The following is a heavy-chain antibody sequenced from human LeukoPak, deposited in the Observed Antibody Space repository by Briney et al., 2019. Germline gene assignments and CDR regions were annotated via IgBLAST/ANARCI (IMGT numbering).Heavy chain of an antibody. CDR1: GGSISSHY. CDR2: IYYSGST. V-gene: IGHV4-59*11. CDR3: AREAWFDP. J-gene: IGHJ5*02. Sequence: PSETLSLTCTVSGGSISSHYWSWIRQPPGKGLEWIGYIYYSGSTNYNPSLKSRVTISVDTSKYQFSLKLSSVTAADTAVYYCAREAWFDPWGQGTLVTVSS.